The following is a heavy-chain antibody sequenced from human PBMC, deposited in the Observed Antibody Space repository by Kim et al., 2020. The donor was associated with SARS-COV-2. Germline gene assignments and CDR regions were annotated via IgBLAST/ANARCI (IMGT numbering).Heavy chain of an antibody. CDR2: IYYSGST. J-gene: IGHJ4*02. Sequence: SETLSLTCTVSGGSISSSSYYWGWIRQPPGKGLEWIGSIYYSGSTYYNPSLKSRVTISVDTSKNQFSLKLSSVTAADTAVYYCVRAFDWLLSDSYWGQGTLVTVSS. CDR1: GGSISSSSYY. CDR3: VRAFDWLLSDSY. D-gene: IGHD3-9*01. V-gene: IGHV4-39*01.